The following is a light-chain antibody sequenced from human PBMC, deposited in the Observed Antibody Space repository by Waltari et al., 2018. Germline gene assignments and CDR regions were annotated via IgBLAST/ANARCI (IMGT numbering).Light chain of an antibody. CDR2: GAS. J-gene: IGKJ1*01. CDR1: QSVRRS. CDR3: QHYVRLPVT. Sequence: ETALTQSPGTLSLSPGERVTLSCRASQSVRRSLAWYQQKPGQAPRLLIYGASSRATGIPDRFSGSGSGTDFSLTISRLAPDDLSVYYCQHYVRLPVTFGQGTKVEI. V-gene: IGKV3-20*01.